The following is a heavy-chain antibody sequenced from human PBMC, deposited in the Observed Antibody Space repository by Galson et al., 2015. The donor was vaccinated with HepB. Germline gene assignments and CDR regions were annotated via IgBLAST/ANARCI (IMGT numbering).Heavy chain of an antibody. CDR2: ISYDGSNK. D-gene: IGHD3-10*01. Sequence: SLRLSCAASGFTFSSYGMHWVRQAPGKGLEWVAVISYDGSNKYYADSVKGRFTISRDNSKNTLYLQMNSLRAEDTAVYYCAKDRGYGSGSYHYFDYWGQGTLVTVSS. J-gene: IGHJ4*02. CDR1: GFTFSSYG. CDR3: AKDRGYGSGSYHYFDY. V-gene: IGHV3-30*18.